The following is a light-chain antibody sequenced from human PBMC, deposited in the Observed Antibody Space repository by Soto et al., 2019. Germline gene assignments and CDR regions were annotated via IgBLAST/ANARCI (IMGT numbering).Light chain of an antibody. V-gene: IGLV1-44*01. CDR2: GDD. CDR1: SSSIGANR. Sequence: QSALTQPPSASGTPGQGVTISCSGSSSSIGANRVSWYQQVPRTAPKLLIYGDDRRPSGVPDRFSGSKSGTSASLAISGLQSEDEADYYCASWDDSLDVFVFGTGTKVTVL. J-gene: IGLJ1*01. CDR3: ASWDDSLDVFV.